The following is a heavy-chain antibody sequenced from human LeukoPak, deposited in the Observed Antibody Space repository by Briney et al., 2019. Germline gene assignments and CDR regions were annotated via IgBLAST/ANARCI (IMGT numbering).Heavy chain of an antibody. J-gene: IGHJ3*01. CDR2: INPNSGVT. Sequence: ASVKVSCKASGYTFTGFYLHWVRQAPGQGLEWMGWINPNSGVTHYAQKFQGRVTMTRDTFSSTVYMDLTRLASDDTAVYYCARTFYDTLDSDAFDFWGQGTMVIVSS. CDR1: GYTFTGFY. CDR3: ARTFYDTLDSDAFDF. D-gene: IGHD2/OR15-2a*01. V-gene: IGHV1-2*02.